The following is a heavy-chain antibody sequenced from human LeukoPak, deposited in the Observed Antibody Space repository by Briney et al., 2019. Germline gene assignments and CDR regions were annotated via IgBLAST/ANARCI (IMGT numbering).Heavy chain of an antibody. D-gene: IGHD2-15*01. J-gene: IGHJ6*03. CDR2: ISSNGGST. CDR1: GFTFSSYA. Sequence: GGSLRLSCAASGFTFSSYAMHWVRQAPGKGLEYVSAISSNGGSTYYANSVKGRFTISRDNSKNTLYLQMGSLRAEDTAVYYCAREVVVAATRYMDVWGKGTTVTISS. CDR3: AREVVVAATRYMDV. V-gene: IGHV3-64*01.